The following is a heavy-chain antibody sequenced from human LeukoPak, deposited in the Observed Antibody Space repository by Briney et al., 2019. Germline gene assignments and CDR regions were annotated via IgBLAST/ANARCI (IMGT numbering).Heavy chain of an antibody. J-gene: IGHJ4*02. CDR3: ARMTYYYDSSGYSHFDY. D-gene: IGHD3-22*01. CDR2: TCSSGSAI. V-gene: IGHV3-48*03. Sequence: GGSLRLSCEASGFTFNSYEMNWVRQAPGKGLEWVSYTCSSGSAIYYADSVKGRFTISRDNAKNSLYLQMNSLRVEDTAVYYCARMTYYYDSSGYSHFDYWGQGTLVTVSS. CDR1: GFTFNSYE.